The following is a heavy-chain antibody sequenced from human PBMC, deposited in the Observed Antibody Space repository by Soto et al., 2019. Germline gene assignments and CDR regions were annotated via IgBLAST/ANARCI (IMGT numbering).Heavy chain of an antibody. CDR3: ARQIYSYDSSGYYYGYFDY. CDR1: GGSISSYY. D-gene: IGHD3-22*01. J-gene: IGHJ4*02. CDR2: IYYSGST. V-gene: IGHV4-59*01. Sequence: SETLSLTCTVSGGSISSYYWSWIRQPPGKGLEWIGYIYYSGSTNYNPSLKSRVTISVDMSQNQFSLNLNYVTAADTAVYYCARQIYSYDSSGYYYGYFDYWGQGTLVTVSS.